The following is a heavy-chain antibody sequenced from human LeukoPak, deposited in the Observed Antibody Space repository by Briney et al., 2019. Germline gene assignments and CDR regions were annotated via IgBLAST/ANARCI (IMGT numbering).Heavy chain of an antibody. J-gene: IGHJ1*01. V-gene: IGHV1-2*02. CDR2: INPNSGGT. CDR3: AKRDDYCDSSGYLFQH. D-gene: IGHD3-22*01. CDR1: GYTFIGYY. Sequence: ASVKVSCKASGYTFIGYYMHWVRQAPGQGLEWMGWINPNSGGTNSAQKFQGRVTMTRDTSISTGYMELSRLRSDDTAVYYCAKRDDYCDSSGYLFQHWGQGTLVTVSS.